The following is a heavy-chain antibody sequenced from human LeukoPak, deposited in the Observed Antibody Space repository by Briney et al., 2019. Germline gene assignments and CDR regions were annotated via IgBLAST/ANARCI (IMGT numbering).Heavy chain of an antibody. CDR1: GGSISSSSYY. V-gene: IGHV4-39*01. J-gene: IGHJ5*02. D-gene: IGHD2-2*01. Sequence: SETLSLTCTVSGGSISSSSYYWGWIRQPPGTGLEWIGSIYYSGSTYYNPSLKSRVTISVDTSKNQFPLKLSSVTAADTAVYYCARHRGIVVVPAARGPNWSDPWGQGTLVTVSS. CDR2: IYYSGST. CDR3: ARHRGIVVVPAARGPNWSDP.